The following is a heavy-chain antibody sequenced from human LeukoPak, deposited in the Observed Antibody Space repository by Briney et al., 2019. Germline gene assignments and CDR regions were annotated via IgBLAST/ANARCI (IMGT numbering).Heavy chain of an antibody. CDR3: ASNSDYYDSSGYYLYY. J-gene: IGHJ4*02. CDR2: IYYSGST. D-gene: IGHD3-22*01. V-gene: IGHV4-39*01. CDR1: GGSMSSSSCY. Sequence: SETLSLTCTVSGGSMSSSSCYWGWIRQPPGKGLEWIGSIYYSGSTYYNPSLKSRVTISVDTSKNQFSLKLSSVTAADTAVYYCASNSDYYDSSGYYLYYWGQGTLVTVSS.